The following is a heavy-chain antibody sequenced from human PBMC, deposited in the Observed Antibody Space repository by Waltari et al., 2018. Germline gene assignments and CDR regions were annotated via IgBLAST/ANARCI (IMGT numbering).Heavy chain of an antibody. Sequence: QVQLQEPGPGLVKPSQTLSLTCTVSGGSISSGDYYWSWIRQPPGKGLELIGYIYYSGSTYYNPSLKSRVTISVGTSRNQFSLELSSVTAADTAVYYCARVGSGWSGYFDYWGHGTLVTVSS. D-gene: IGHD3-3*01. CDR2: IYYSGST. V-gene: IGHV4-30-4*08. J-gene: IGHJ4*01. CDR1: GGSISSGDYY. CDR3: ARVGSGWSGYFDY.